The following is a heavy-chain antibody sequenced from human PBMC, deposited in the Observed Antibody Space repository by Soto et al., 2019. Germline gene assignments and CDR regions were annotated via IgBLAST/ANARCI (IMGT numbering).Heavy chain of an antibody. V-gene: IGHV3-11*01. CDR3: VRDWTSMTTAFDY. D-gene: IGHD4-17*01. CDR2: ISSSGSTI. CDR1: GFTFSDYS. Sequence: GGSLRLSCAASGFTFSDYSMSWIRQAPGKGLEWVSYISSSGSTIYYADSVKGRFTISRDNAENSLYLQMNSLRAEDTAFYYCVRDWTSMTTAFDYWGQGTLVTVS. J-gene: IGHJ4*02.